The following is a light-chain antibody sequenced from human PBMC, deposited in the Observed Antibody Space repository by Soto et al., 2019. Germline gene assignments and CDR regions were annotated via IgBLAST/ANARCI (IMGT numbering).Light chain of an antibody. CDR3: SSYTSSSTPV. Sequence: QSALTQPPSVSGSPGQSVTISCTGTSSDVGSYNRVSWYQQPPGTAPKLMIYEVSNRPSGVPDRFSGSKSGNTASLTISGLQAEDEADYYCSSYTSSSTPVFGTGTKGPS. CDR2: EVS. J-gene: IGLJ1*01. V-gene: IGLV2-18*02. CDR1: SSDVGSYNR.